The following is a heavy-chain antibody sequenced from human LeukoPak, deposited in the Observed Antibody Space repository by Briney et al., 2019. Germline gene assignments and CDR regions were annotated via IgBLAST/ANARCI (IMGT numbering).Heavy chain of an antibody. V-gene: IGHV1-69*13. D-gene: IGHD3-10*01. CDR3: AREWSITMVRGVISGRYYYGMDV. CDR2: IIPIFGTA. Sequence: EASVKVSCKASGGTFSSYAISWVRQAPGQGLEWMGGIIPIFGTANYAQKFQGRVTITADESTSTAYMELSSLRSEDTAVYYCAREWSITMVRGVISGRYYYGMDVWGQGTTVTVSS. CDR1: GGTFSSYA. J-gene: IGHJ6*02.